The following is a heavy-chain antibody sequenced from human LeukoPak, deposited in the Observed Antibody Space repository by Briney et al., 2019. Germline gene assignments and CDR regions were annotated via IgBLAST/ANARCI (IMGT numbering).Heavy chain of an antibody. CDR2: ISWDGGYT. CDR3: AKSSTSGWYGSGDDY. D-gene: IGHD6-19*01. Sequence: GGSLRLSCAASGFTFDDYAMHWVRQSPGKGLQWVSLISWDGGYTHYIDSVKGRFTISRDNSKNSLYLQMNSLRPDDTALYYCAKSSTSGWYGSGDDYWGQGTLVTVSS. CDR1: GFTFDDYA. V-gene: IGHV3-43D*03. J-gene: IGHJ4*02.